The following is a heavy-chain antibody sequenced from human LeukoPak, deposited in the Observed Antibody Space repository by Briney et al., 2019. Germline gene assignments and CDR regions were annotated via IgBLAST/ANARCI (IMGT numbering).Heavy chain of an antibody. CDR1: GFTFSSYG. CDR2: ISGSGGST. D-gene: IGHD6-19*01. CDR3: AKIGWDDAFDI. J-gene: IGHJ3*02. Sequence: GGPLRLSCAASGFTFSSYGMSWVRQAPGKGLEWVSSISGSGGSTYYADSGKGRFTISRDNSKNTLNLQMNSLRAEDTALDCCAKIGWDDAFDIWGQGTMVTVSS. V-gene: IGHV3-23*01.